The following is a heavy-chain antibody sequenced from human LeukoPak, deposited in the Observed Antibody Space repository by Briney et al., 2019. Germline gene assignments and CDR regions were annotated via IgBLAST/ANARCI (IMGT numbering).Heavy chain of an antibody. CDR2: IYPRDSQI. D-gene: IGHD6-25*01. J-gene: IGHJ5*02. CDR1: GYNFTTYW. Sequence: GESLKISCKASGYNFTTYWIGWVRQVPGKGLEYMWIIYPRDSQIRYSPSFQAQVTISADKSISTAYLQWTSLQASDTAIYYCARHTKRPQAGWFDPWGQGTLVTVSS. V-gene: IGHV5-51*01. CDR3: ARHTKRPQAGWFDP.